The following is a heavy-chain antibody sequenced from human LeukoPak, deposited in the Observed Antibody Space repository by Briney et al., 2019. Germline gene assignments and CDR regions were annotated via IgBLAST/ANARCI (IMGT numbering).Heavy chain of an antibody. D-gene: IGHD6-19*01. Sequence: PGGSLRLSCAASGFTFRSYDMHWVRQVIGKGLEWVSGTGTTGDTYYPGSVKGRFTISREDGKNSLYLQMNTLTAGDTAVYFCARGRPGSGWGTLAFDIWGQGTMVTASS. CDR3: ARGRPGSGWGTLAFDI. V-gene: IGHV3-13*01. CDR1: GFTFRSYD. CDR2: TGTTGDT. J-gene: IGHJ3*02.